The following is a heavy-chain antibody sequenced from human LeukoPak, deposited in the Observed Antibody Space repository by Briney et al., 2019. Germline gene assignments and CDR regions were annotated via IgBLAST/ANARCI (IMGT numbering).Heavy chain of an antibody. CDR3: ARVARGYSYGGNYYYYYMDV. Sequence: ASVKVSCKASGYTFTSYYMHWVRQAPGQGLEWMGIINPSGGSTSYAQKFQGRVTMTRDMSTSTVYMELSSLRSEDTAVYYCARVARGYSYGGNYYYYYMDVWGKGTTVAISS. CDR1: GYTFTSYY. V-gene: IGHV1-46*01. D-gene: IGHD5-18*01. J-gene: IGHJ6*03. CDR2: INPSGGST.